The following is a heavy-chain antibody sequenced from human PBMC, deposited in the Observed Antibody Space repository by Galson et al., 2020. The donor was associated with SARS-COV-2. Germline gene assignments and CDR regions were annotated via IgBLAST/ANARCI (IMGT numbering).Heavy chain of an antibody. CDR1: GYRFTSYW. CDR2: VFPSDSET. J-gene: IGHJ6*02. CDR3: ARHTADCANGIGYADCYHGLDV. V-gene: IGHV5-51*01. D-gene: IGHD2-8*01. Sequence: GESLKISCQASGYRFTSYWNGWVRQMPGKGLEWMGIVFPSDSETRYSPSFQGQVTISADKSKSVAYLQWSSLKASDSAMYYCARHTADCANGIGYADCYHGLDVWGQGTAVIVS.